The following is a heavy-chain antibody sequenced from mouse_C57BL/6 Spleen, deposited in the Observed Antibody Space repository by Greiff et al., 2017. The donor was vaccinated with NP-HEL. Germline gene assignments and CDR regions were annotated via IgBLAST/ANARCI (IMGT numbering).Heavy chain of an antibody. CDR3: ASHYYSSSGYFDY. D-gene: IGHD1-1*01. CDR1: GYSFTGYY. CDR2: INPSTGGT. V-gene: IGHV1-42*01. Sequence: VQLKESGPELVKPGASVKISCKASGYSFTGYYMNWVKQSPEKSLEWIGEINPSTGGTTYNQKFKAKATLTVDKSSSTAYMQLKSLTSEDSAVYYCASHYYSSSGYFDYWGQGTTLTVSS. J-gene: IGHJ2*01.